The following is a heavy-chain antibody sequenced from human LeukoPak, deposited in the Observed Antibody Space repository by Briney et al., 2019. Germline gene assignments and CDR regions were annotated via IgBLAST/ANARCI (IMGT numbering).Heavy chain of an antibody. Sequence: PSETLSLTCAVSGGSISSNNWWSWVRQPPGKGLEWIGEIFHSGSTNYNPSLKSRVTISVDKSKNQFSLKLNSVTAADTAVYYCARDGYHYDSSGYYSLDYWGQGTLVTVSS. D-gene: IGHD3-22*01. CDR1: GGSISSNNW. CDR3: ARDGYHYDSSGYYSLDY. V-gene: IGHV4-4*02. J-gene: IGHJ4*02. CDR2: IFHSGST.